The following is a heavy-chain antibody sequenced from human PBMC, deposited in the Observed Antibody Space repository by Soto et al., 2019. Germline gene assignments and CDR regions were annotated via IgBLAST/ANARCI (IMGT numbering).Heavy chain of an antibody. V-gene: IGHV4-34*01. CDR2: INHSGTT. Sequence: QVQLQQWGAGLLKPSETLSLTCAVYGGSFSDYFWSWIRQPPGKGLEWIGEINHSGTTNYNPSLKIRVTISLDTSTNHFSLNLTSVTAADTAVYYSVATTMAYYYGMDVWGQGTTVTVSS. J-gene: IGHJ6*02. CDR1: GGSFSDYF. D-gene: IGHD5-12*01. CDR3: VATTMAYYYGMDV.